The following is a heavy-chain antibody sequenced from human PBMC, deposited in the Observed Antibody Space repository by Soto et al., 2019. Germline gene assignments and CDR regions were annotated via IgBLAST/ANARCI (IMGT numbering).Heavy chain of an antibody. D-gene: IGHD1-26*01. J-gene: IGHJ3*02. Sequence: QVQLVESGGGVVQPGRSLRLSCAVSGFTFNNYAMHWVRQAPGKGLEWVAVISYDGSNKYYADSVKGRFTISRDNSKNKLYLQMISLRAEDTAVYYCARGRDGSKGESFDIWGQGTMVTVSS. CDR1: GFTFNNYA. CDR3: ARGRDGSKGESFDI. CDR2: ISYDGSNK. V-gene: IGHV3-30-3*01.